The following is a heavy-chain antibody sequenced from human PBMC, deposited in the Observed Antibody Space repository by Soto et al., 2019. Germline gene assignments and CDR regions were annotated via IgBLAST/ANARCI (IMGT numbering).Heavy chain of an antibody. CDR2: INHSGST. CDR3: ARRADIVVVVAAISGGMDV. CDR1: GGSFSGYY. D-gene: IGHD2-15*01. J-gene: IGHJ6*02. Sequence: PSETLSLTCAVYGGSFSGYYWSWIRQPPGKGLEWIGEINHSGSTNYNPSLKSRVTISVDTSKNQFSLKLSSVTAADTAVYYCARRADIVVVVAAISGGMDVWGQGTTVTVSS. V-gene: IGHV4-34*01.